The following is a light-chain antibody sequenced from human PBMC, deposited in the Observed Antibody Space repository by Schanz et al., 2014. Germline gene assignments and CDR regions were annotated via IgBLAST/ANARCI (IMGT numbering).Light chain of an antibody. CDR2: EVS. V-gene: IGLV2-8*01. Sequence: QSALTQPPSASGSPGQSATISCTGTSSDVGGYNFVSWYQQHPGKAPKLMIYEVSKRPSGVPDRFSGSKSGNTASLTVSGLQLEDEADYYCSSYAGSNNYVVFGGGTKLTVL. J-gene: IGLJ2*01. CDR3: SSYAGSNNYVV. CDR1: SSDVGGYNF.